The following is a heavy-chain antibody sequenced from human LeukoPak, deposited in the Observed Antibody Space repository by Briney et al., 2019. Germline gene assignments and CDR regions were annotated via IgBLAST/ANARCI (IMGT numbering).Heavy chain of an antibody. Sequence: ASVKVSCKASGYVFTSYGVGWVRQAPGQGLEWMGWINTYNDNTNYAQKIQGRVTLTTHTSTSTAYMELRSLRSDDTAVYYCARGLMITFGKGIVKEEYYYSGMDVWGQGTTVTVSS. CDR3: ARGLMITFGKGIVKEEYYYSGMDV. J-gene: IGHJ6*02. D-gene: IGHD3-16*01. CDR1: GYVFTSYG. V-gene: IGHV1-18*01. CDR2: INTYNDNT.